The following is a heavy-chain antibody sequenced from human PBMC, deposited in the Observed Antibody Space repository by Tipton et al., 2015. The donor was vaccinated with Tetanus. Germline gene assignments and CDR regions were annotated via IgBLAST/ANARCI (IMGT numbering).Heavy chain of an antibody. CDR1: GGSFSGYY. Sequence: TLSLTCAVYGGSFSGYYWSWIRQPPGKGLEWIGEINHSGSTNYNPSLKSRVTISVDTSKNQFSLKLSSVTAADTAVYYCAGTPYIGGVPASPGGGLGGRGQGTTVTVSS. J-gene: IGHJ6*02. CDR3: AGTPYIGGVPASPGGGLGG. D-gene: IGHD2-2*01. V-gene: IGHV4-34*01. CDR2: INHSGST.